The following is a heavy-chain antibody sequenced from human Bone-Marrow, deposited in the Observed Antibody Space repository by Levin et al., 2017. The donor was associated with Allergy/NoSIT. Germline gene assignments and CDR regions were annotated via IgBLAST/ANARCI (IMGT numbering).Heavy chain of an antibody. Sequence: ASVKVSCETSGYIFSDYGISWVRQVPGQGLEWMGWISTYSGNTDYSQNFQDRITLTMDTSTSTAYMELRSLRFDDTAVYYCARDRYNWNAGDTFDIWGQGTLVTVSS. D-gene: IGHD1-1*01. J-gene: IGHJ3*02. CDR2: ISTYSGNT. V-gene: IGHV1-18*01. CDR3: ARDRYNWNAGDTFDI. CDR1: GYIFSDYG.